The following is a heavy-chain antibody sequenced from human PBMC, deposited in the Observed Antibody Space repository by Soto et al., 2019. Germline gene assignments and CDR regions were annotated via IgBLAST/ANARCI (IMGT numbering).Heavy chain of an antibody. V-gene: IGHV2-26*04. D-gene: IGHD6-13*01. CDR2: IFSNDEK. CDR3: ASTYSTSGYWFDS. CDR1: GFSLSNAGLG. J-gene: IGHJ5*01. Sequence: QVTVKESGPVLVKPTETLTLTCTVSGFSLSNAGLGVSWIRQPPGKALEWLAHIFSNDEKSYSISLKSRPTNSKDASNSLGLLIMTPMDPVDTATYYCASTYSTSGYWFDSWGQGTLVTVSS.